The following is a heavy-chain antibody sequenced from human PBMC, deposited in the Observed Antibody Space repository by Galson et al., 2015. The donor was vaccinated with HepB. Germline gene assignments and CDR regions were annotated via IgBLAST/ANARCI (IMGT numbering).Heavy chain of an antibody. V-gene: IGHV1-3*01. CDR3: ARGADSSGWYSESFDY. J-gene: IGHJ4*02. D-gene: IGHD6-19*01. Sequence: SVKVSCKASGYTFTSYAMHWVRQAPGQRLEWMGWLNAGNGNTKYSQKFQGRVTITRDTSASTAYMELSSLRSEDTAVYYCARGADSSGWYSESFDYWGQGTLVTVSS. CDR2: LNAGNGNT. CDR1: GYTFTSYA.